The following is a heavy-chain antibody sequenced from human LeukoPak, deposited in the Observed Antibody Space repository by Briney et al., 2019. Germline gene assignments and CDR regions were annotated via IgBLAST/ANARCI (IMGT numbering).Heavy chain of an antibody. V-gene: IGHV1-2*02. CDR1: GYTFTGYY. D-gene: IGHD2-2*01. Sequence: ASVKVSCKASGYTFTGYYMHWVRQAPGQGLEWMGWINPNSGGTNYAQKFQGRVTMTRDTSISTAHMELSRLRSDDTAVYYCAGHIVVVPAAISEPLDYWGQGTLVTVSS. J-gene: IGHJ4*02. CDR2: INPNSGGT. CDR3: AGHIVVVPAAISEPLDY.